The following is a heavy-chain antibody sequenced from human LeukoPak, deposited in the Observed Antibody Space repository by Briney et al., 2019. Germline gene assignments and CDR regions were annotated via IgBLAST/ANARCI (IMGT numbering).Heavy chain of an antibody. CDR1: GFTFSNAW. V-gene: IGHV3-15*01. J-gene: IGHJ4*02. CDR3: TTDSSNILWFGEFPFDY. CDR2: IKSKTDGGTT. Sequence: KPGGSLRLSCAASGFTFSNAWMSWVRQAPGKGLEWVGRIKSKTDGGTTDYAAPVKGRFTISRDDSKNTLYLQMNSLKTEDTAVYYCTTDSSNILWFGEFPFDYWGQGTLVTVSS. D-gene: IGHD3-10*01.